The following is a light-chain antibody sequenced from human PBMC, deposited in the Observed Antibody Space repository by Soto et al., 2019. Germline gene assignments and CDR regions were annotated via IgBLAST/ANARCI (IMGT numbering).Light chain of an antibody. CDR3: QQRKSWPIT. Sequence: EIVMTQTPPTRSVSPGERAILSCRASQSVSSNLAWYQQKPGQAPRLLIYGASTRATGIPARFSGSGSGTEFTLTISSLQSEDFAVYYCQQRKSWPITFSTGTKVDIK. CDR1: QSVSSN. V-gene: IGKV3-15*01. J-gene: IGKJ3*01. CDR2: GAS.